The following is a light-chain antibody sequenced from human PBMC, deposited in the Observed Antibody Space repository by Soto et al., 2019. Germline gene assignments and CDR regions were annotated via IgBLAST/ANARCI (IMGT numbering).Light chain of an antibody. Sequence: EIAFSQSPGTLSLSPGERATLSSSFSQSLRSSYLAWYQQRPGQAPRVLMYGASSRASGIPDRFSGSGSGTEFTLTISSLQPDDVATYYCQQYNSYSWTFGQGTKVDIK. CDR3: QQYNSYSWT. CDR2: GAS. J-gene: IGKJ1*01. V-gene: IGKV3-20*01. CDR1: QSLRSSY.